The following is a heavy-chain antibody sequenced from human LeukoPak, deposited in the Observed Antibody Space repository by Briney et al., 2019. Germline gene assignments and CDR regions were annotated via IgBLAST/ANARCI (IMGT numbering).Heavy chain of an antibody. CDR1: GFTFSNYA. D-gene: IGHD6-25*01. CDR2: SNE. J-gene: IGHJ4*02. CDR3: ARGRGSGGRYYFDY. Sequence: GGSLRLSCAASGFTFSNYAMHWVRQAPGKGLEWVAGSNEYYADSVKGRFTISRDNSKNTLYLQMNSLRAEDTAAYYCARGRGSGGRYYFDYWGQGTPVTVSS. V-gene: IGHV3-30-3*01.